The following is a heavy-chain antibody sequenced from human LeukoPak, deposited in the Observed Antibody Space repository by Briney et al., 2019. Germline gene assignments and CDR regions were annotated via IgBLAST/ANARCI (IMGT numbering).Heavy chain of an antibody. CDR1: GFTFIRYS. Sequence: GSLRLSCVASGFTFIRYSMSWVRQAPGKGLEWVSAISGSGGSTYYADSVKGRFTISRDNSKNTLYLQMNSLRVEDTAVYYCAKDGGPSSSGSQFFNYWGQGALVTVSS. J-gene: IGHJ4*02. CDR2: ISGSGGST. CDR3: AKDGGPSSSGSQFFNY. D-gene: IGHD1-26*01. V-gene: IGHV3-23*01.